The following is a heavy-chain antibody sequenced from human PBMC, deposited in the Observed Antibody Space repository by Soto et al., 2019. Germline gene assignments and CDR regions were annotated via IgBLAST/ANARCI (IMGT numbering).Heavy chain of an antibody. CDR2: IYYSGST. D-gene: IGHD6-19*01. CDR3: AGQWLGLGWWFDP. Sequence: QLQLQESGPGLVKPSETLSLTCTVSGGSISSSSYYWGWIRQPPGKGLEWIGSIYYSGSTYYNPSLKSRVTLSVDTSKNQFSLKLSSVTAADTAVYYCAGQWLGLGWWFDPWGQGTLVTVSS. V-gene: IGHV4-39*01. CDR1: GGSISSSSYY. J-gene: IGHJ5*02.